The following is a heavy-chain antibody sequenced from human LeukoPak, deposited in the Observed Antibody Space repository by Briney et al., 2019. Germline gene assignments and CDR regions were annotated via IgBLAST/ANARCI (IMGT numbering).Heavy chain of an antibody. J-gene: IGHJ6*02. CDR2: FSGSGSGGRP. CDR1: GFTFSTYW. D-gene: IGHD2-15*01. Sequence: PGGSLRLSCAASGFTFSTYWMSWVRQAPGKGLQWVSSFSGSGSGGRPYYADSVKGRFTISRDDSKNTLYLQMNSLRAEDTAVYYCAKSSTYCVGGTCYLSYHYGMDVWGQGTTVTVSS. V-gene: IGHV3-23*01. CDR3: AKSSTYCVGGTCYLSYHYGMDV.